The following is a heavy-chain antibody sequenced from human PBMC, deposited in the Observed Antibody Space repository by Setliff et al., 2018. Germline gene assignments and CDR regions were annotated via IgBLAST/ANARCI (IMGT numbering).Heavy chain of an antibody. CDR2: INPNSGGT. V-gene: IGHV1-2*06. J-gene: IGHJ6*03. Sequence: ASVKVSCKAYGYTFTDYYVHWVRQAPGQGLEWVGRINPNSGGTDDAQKFQGRVTMTTDTSINTAYMELSRLTPEGTAVYYCARAEYTSSSLYYYMDVWGKGTTVTVSS. CDR3: ARAEYTSSSLYYYMDV. CDR1: GYTFTDYY. D-gene: IGHD6-6*01.